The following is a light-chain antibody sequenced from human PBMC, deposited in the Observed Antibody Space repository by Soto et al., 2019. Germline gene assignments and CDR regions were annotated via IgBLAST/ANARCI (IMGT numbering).Light chain of an antibody. Sequence: EIVLTQSPGTRSLSPGERATLSCRASQSVSSSYLAWYQQKPGQAPRLLIYGASSRATGIPDRFSGSGSGTDFTLTISRLEPEDFAVYYCQQYGSSPITFGPGTKVDIK. V-gene: IGKV3-20*01. CDR2: GAS. CDR1: QSVSSSY. J-gene: IGKJ3*01. CDR3: QQYGSSPIT.